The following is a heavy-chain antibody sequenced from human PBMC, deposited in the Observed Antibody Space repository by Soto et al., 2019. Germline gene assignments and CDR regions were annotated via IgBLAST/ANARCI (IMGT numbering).Heavy chain of an antibody. V-gene: IGHV4-59*01. Sequence: PSETLSLTCTVSGGSISSYYWSWIRQPPGKGLEWIGYIYYSGSTNYNPSLKSRVTISVDTSKNQFSLKLSSVTAADTAVYYCARASRTWVTGFDYRGQGTLVTVSS. J-gene: IGHJ4*02. CDR1: GGSISSYY. CDR2: IYYSGST. D-gene: IGHD2-21*02. CDR3: ARASRTWVTGFDY.